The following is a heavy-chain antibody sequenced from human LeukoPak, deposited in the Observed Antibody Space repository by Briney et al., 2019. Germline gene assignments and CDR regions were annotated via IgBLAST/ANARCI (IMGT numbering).Heavy chain of an antibody. CDR1: GVTFSSHA. CDR3: ARDKRYGSGSYSSYGMDV. V-gene: IGHV3-33*01. CDR2: IWYDGSNQ. D-gene: IGHD3-10*01. J-gene: IGHJ6*02. Sequence: GGSLRLSCAASGVTFSSHAMFWVRQAPGKGLEWVAVIWYDGSNQYYADSVKGRFTISRDNSKNTLYLQMNSLRAEGTAVYYCARDKRYGSGSYSSYGMDVWGQGTTVTVSS.